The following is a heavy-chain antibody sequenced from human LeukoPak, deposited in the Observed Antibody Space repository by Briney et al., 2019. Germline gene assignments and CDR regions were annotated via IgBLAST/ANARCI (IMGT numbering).Heavy chain of an antibody. Sequence: PSETLSLTCTVSGGSISSYYWSWIRQPPGKGLEWIGYIYNRGSTNYNPSLKSRVTISVDTSKNQFSLKLSSVTAADTAVYYCASQDYYDSSGTYWYFDLWGRGTLVTVSS. CDR3: ASQDYYDSSGTYWYFDL. CDR2: IYNRGST. J-gene: IGHJ2*01. CDR1: GGSISSYY. D-gene: IGHD3-22*01. V-gene: IGHV4-59*01.